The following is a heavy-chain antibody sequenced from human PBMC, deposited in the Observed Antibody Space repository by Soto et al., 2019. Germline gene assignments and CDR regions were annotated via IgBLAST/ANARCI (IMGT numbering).Heavy chain of an antibody. CDR3: AKGSGGYRPYYFDS. CDR1: GFTYSSYA. V-gene: IGHV3-23*01. D-gene: IGHD5-18*01. J-gene: IGHJ4*02. CDR2: IGGGGITT. Sequence: EVQVLESGGGLVQLGGSLRLSCAASGFTYSSYAMGWVRQAPGKGLEWVSAIGGGGITTYYADSVKGRFTMSRDNSKNTVSLQMNSLSSEDTAFYYCAKGSGGYRPYYFDSWGQGTLVTFSA.